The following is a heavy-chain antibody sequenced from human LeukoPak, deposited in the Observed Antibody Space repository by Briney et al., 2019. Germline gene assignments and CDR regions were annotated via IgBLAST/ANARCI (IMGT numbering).Heavy chain of an antibody. J-gene: IGHJ4*02. CDR1: GDSVSSNSAA. CDR3: ARERTPYSSSRFFDY. Sequence: SQTFSLTCAISGDSVSSNSAAWNWIGQSSSRGLEWLGRTYYRSKWYNDYAVSVESRITINPDTSKNQFSLQLNSVTPEDTAVYYCARERTPYSSSRFFDYWGQGTLVTVSS. CDR2: TYYRSKWYN. D-gene: IGHD6-13*01. V-gene: IGHV6-1*01.